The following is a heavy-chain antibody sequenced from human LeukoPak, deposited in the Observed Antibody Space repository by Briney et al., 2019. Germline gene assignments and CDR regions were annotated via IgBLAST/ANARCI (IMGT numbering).Heavy chain of an antibody. CDR1: GYTFSSYG. CDR3: SREFSFCGADCFSGVFDI. V-gene: IGHV1-18*01. D-gene: IGHD2-21*02. J-gene: IGHJ3*02. Sequence: ASEKVSCKASGYTFSSYGINWVRQAPGQGLEWMGWISVINNANTRYAQNFQGRLTMTTDTSTTTAYMELRSLRSDDTAVYYCSREFSFCGADCFSGVFDIWGQGTMVTVS. CDR2: ISVINNANT.